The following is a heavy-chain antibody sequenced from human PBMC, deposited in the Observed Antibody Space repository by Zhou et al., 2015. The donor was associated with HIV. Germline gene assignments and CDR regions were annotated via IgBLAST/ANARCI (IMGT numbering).Heavy chain of an antibody. D-gene: IGHD3-3*01. CDR3: AADITIFGVVISGGIYGMDV. V-gene: IGHV1-58*01. J-gene: IGHJ6*02. CDR1: GFTFTSSA. CDR2: IVVGSGNT. Sequence: QMQLVQSGPEVKKPGTSVKVSCKASGFTFTSSAVQWVRQARGQRLEWIGWIVVGSGNTNYAQKFQERVTITRDMSTSTAYMELSSLRSEDTAVYYCAADITIFGVVISGGIYGMDVVGPRDHGHRLL.